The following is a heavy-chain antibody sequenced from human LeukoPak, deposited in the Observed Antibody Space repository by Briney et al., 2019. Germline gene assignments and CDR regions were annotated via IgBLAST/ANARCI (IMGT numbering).Heavy chain of an antibody. CDR1: GDSISSYY. Sequence: SETLSLTCSVSGDSISSYYWSWIRQPPGKGLEWIGYIYYSGSTKYNPSLKSRVTISQDTSKNQFSLKLSSVTAADTAVYYCARGMVQYNWFDPWGQGTLVTVSS. CDR2: IYYSGST. J-gene: IGHJ5*02. V-gene: IGHV4-59*01. D-gene: IGHD2-8*01. CDR3: ARGMVQYNWFDP.